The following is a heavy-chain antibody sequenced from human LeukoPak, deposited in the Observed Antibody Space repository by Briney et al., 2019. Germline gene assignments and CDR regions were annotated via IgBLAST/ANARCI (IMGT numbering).Heavy chain of an antibody. CDR3: ARVGPSGSNYRY. Sequence: GGSLRLSCAASGFTFNTYSMNWVRQAPGKGLEWVSSISSTTSYIYYADSVKGRFTTSRDNAKNSLYLQMNSLRAEDTAVYYCARVGPSGSNYRYWGQGTLVTVSS. CDR2: ISSTTSYI. J-gene: IGHJ4*02. D-gene: IGHD1-26*01. CDR1: GFTFNTYS. V-gene: IGHV3-21*01.